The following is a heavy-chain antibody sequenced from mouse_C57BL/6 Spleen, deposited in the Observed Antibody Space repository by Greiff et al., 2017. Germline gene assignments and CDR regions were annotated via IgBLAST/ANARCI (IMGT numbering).Heavy chain of an antibody. CDR2: LDPEDGAT. CDR1: GFTIKDYY. CDR3: ARSGSNEFAY. Sequence: VQLQQSGAELVKPGASVTLSCTASGFTIKDYYMHWVKPRTEQGLEWIGRLDPEDGATTYAPTFQGPATITADTSSNTAYLQLSSLTSEDTAVYYCARSGSNEFAYWGQGTLVTVSA. D-gene: IGHD2-5*01. V-gene: IGHV14-2*01. J-gene: IGHJ3*01.